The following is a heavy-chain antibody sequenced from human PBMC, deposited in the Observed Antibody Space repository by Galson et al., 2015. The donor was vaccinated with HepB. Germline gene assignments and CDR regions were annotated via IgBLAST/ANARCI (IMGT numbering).Heavy chain of an antibody. Sequence: SLRLSCATSGFTFSDFTMNWVRQAPGRGLDWVSTISAGVTTTYYADSVKGRFTISRDNSKNTLFLQMNSLRAEDTAVYYCAKVQYYYDNNGYDKWYFDLWGRGTLVIVSS. J-gene: IGHJ2*01. D-gene: IGHD3-22*01. CDR3: AKVQYYYDNNGYDKWYFDL. CDR2: ISAGVTTT. CDR1: GFTFSDFT. V-gene: IGHV3-23*01.